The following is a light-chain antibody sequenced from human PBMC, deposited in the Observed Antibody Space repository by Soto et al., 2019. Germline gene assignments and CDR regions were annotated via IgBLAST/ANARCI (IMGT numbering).Light chain of an antibody. Sequence: IVLTQSPGTLSLSPGERATLSCRASQSVTINYLAWYQQKPGQAPWLLIFGASIRATGLPDRFSGSGSGTDFTLTISRLEPEDFAVYYCQQYGSSPGTFGQGTKVEIK. CDR1: QSVTINY. CDR2: GAS. CDR3: QQYGSSPGT. J-gene: IGKJ1*01. V-gene: IGKV3-20*01.